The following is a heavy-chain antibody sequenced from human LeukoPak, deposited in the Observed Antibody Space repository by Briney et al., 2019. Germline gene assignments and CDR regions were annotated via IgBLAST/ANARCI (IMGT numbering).Heavy chain of an antibody. V-gene: IGHV3-7*01. D-gene: IGHD3-9*01. CDR1: GFTFSSCW. Sequence: GGSLRLFCAASGFTFSSCWMSWVRQAPGKGLEWVANIKQDGREKYYVDSVKGRFTISRDNAKNSLYLQMNSLRAEDAAVYYCARVEDYDILTGFDYWGQGTLVTVSS. CDR2: IKQDGREK. CDR3: ARVEDYDILTGFDY. J-gene: IGHJ4*02.